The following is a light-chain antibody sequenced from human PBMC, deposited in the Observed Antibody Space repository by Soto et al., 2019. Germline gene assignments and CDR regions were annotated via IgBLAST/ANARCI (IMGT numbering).Light chain of an antibody. CDR1: SSDVGGYDS. CDR3: SSFTSSTTLL. Sequence: QSVLTQAASVSGSPGQSITISCTGTSSDVGGYDSVSWYQQHPGKAPKLMIYEVTNRPSGVSNRLSGSKSGNTASLTISGLQAEDEADYYCSSFTSSTTLLFGGGTKLTVL. V-gene: IGLV2-14*01. J-gene: IGLJ2*01. CDR2: EVT.